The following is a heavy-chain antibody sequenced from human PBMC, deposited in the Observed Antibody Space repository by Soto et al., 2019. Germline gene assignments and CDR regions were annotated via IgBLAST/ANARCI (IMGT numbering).Heavy chain of an antibody. CDR2: ISYDGSNK. Sequence: SLRLSCAASGFTFSSYGMHWVRQAPGKGLEWVAVISYDGSNKYYADSVKGRFTISRDNSKNTLYLQMNSLRAEDTAVYYCAKDGPGEQWLEDHDYYYYGMDVWGQGTTVTVSS. D-gene: IGHD6-19*01. CDR3: AKDGPGEQWLEDHDYYYYGMDV. CDR1: GFTFSSYG. J-gene: IGHJ6*02. V-gene: IGHV3-30*18.